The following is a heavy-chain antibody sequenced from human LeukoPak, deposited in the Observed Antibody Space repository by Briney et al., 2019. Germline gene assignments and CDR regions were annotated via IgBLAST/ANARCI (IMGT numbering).Heavy chain of an antibody. J-gene: IGHJ5*02. V-gene: IGHV4-61*02. CDR2: IYTSGST. CDR3: ARAPRAENWFDP. CDR1: GGSISSGSYY. Sequence: PSQTLSLTCTGSGGSISSGSYYWSWIRQPAGKGLEWIGRIYTSGSTNYNPSLKSRVTISVDTSKNQFSLKLSSVTAADTAVYYCARAPRAENWFDPWGQGTLVTVSS. D-gene: IGHD6-6*01.